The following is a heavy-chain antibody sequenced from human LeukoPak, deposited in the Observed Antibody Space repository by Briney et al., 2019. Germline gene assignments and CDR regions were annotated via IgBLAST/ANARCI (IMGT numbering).Heavy chain of an antibody. CDR2: TYSDNT. CDR3: ARSRYYYDSSGYYEVPDAFDI. V-gene: IGHV3-53*01. D-gene: IGHD3-22*01. Sequence: AGSLRLSCTVSAFTVSSNSMSWVRQAPGKGMEWVSFTYSDNTHYSHTVQGRFTISRDNSKNTLYLQMNSLRAEDTAVYYCARSRYYYDSSGYYEVPDAFDIWGQGTMVTVSS. J-gene: IGHJ3*02. CDR1: AFTVSSNS.